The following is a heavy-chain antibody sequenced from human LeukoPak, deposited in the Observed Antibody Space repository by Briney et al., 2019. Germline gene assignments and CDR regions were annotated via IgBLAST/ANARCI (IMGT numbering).Heavy chain of an antibody. J-gene: IGHJ6*02. CDR1: GGSISSSSYY. V-gene: IGHV4-39*07. CDR2: INHSGST. Sequence: KPSETLSLTCTVSGGSISSSSYYWGWIRQPPGKGLEWIGEINHSGSTSYNPSLKSRVTISVDTSKNQFSLKLSSVTAADTAVYYCARGIVRVVGYYYYYGIDVWGQGTTVTVSS. CDR3: ARGIVRVVGYYYYYGIDV. D-gene: IGHD2-21*01.